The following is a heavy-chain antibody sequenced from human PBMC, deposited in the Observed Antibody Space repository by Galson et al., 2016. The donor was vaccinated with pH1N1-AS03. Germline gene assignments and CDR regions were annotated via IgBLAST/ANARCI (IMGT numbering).Heavy chain of an antibody. D-gene: IGHD3-10*01. Sequence: LRLSCAASGFTFSSHWMHWVRQAQGKGLVWVSRINGAGGGTNYADSVKGRFTISRDNVNNILYLQMNGLTAEDSAIYFCAKFYGVNYVDHCGRGTLVTVSS. J-gene: IGHJ4*02. CDR2: INGAGGGT. CDR1: GFTFSSHW. CDR3: AKFYGVNYVDH. V-gene: IGHV3-74*01.